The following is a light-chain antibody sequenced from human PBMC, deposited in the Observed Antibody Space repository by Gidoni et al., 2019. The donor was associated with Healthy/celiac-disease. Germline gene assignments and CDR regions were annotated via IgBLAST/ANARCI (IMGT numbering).Light chain of an antibody. CDR2: EVS. CDR1: SSDVGGYNY. J-gene: IGLJ2*01. V-gene: IGLV2-14*01. Sequence: QSALTQPASVSGSPGQSIPISCTGTSSDVGGYNYVSWYQQHPGTAPKLMIYEVSNRPSGVSNRFSGSKSGNTASLTISGLQAEDEADYYCSSYTSSSTLEVVFGGGTKLPVL. CDR3: SSYTSSSTLEVV.